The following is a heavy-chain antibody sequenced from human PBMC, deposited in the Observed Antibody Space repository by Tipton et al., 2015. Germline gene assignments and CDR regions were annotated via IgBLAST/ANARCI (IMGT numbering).Heavy chain of an antibody. V-gene: IGHV4-34*01. J-gene: IGHJ4*02. D-gene: IGHD4-17*01. Sequence: TLSLTCAVYGGSFSGYYWNWIRQPPGKGLEWIGEINHSGSTNYNPSLNSRVTLSVDTSKNQFSLKLSSVTAADTAVYYCARVPTTVTTYFDYWGQGTLVTVSS. CDR1: GGSFSGYY. CDR2: INHSGST. CDR3: ARVPTTVTTYFDY.